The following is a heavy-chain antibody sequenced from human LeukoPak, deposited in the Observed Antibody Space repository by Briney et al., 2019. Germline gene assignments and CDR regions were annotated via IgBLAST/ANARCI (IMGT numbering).Heavy chain of an antibody. D-gene: IGHD5-18*01. Sequence: GGSLRLSCAASGFTFSSHCMSWVRQAPGKGLEWVANIKQDGSEKYYVDSVKGRFTISRDNAKNSLYLQMNSLRAEDTAVYYCASARGSNYGSLGDWGQGTLVTVSS. CDR2: IKQDGSEK. J-gene: IGHJ4*02. V-gene: IGHV3-7*05. CDR1: GFTFSSHC. CDR3: ASARGSNYGSLGD.